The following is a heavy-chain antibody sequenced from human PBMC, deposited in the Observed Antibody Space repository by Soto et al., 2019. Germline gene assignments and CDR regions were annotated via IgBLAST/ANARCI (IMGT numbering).Heavy chain of an antibody. CDR2: ISGSGGST. Sequence: VQLVESGGGVVQPGRSLRLSCAASGFTFSSYAMSWVRQAPGKGLEWVSAISGSGGSTYYADSVKGRFTISRDNSKNTLYLQMNSLRAEDTAVYYCAKEAYYYDSSGYYPFDYWGQGTLVTVSS. J-gene: IGHJ4*02. V-gene: IGHV3-23*04. CDR1: GFTFSSYA. D-gene: IGHD3-22*01. CDR3: AKEAYYYDSSGYYPFDY.